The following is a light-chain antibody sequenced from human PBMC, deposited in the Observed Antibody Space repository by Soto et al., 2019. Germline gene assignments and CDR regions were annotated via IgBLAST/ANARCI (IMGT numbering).Light chain of an antibody. J-gene: IGKJ2*01. Sequence: EIVMTQSPATLSVSPGERATLSCRASQSVSSNLDWYQQKPGQAPRLLIYGASTRATGIPARFSGSGSGTEFTLTISSLHSEDFAVYYCQQDNNLPRGYTFGQGTKLDIK. CDR1: QSVSSN. CDR2: GAS. V-gene: IGKV3-15*01. CDR3: QQDNNLPRGYT.